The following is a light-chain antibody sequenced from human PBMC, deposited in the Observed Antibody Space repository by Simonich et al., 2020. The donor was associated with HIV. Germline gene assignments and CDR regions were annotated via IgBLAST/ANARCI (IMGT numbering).Light chain of an antibody. V-gene: IGKV4-1*01. CDR1: KSVLNSSNTKNY. CDR3: QQYYSPPPT. J-gene: IGKJ1*01. Sequence: DIVMTQSPDSLSVSLGERATIHCKSNKSVLNSSNTKNYLAWYRQKPGQPPKLHLYWASTRESGVPARFIGRGSGTDFTLTISSLQTEDVAVYYCQQYYSPPPTFGQGTKVEIK. CDR2: WAS.